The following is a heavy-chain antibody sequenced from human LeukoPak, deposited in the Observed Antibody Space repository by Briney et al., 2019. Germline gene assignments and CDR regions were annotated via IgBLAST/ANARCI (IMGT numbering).Heavy chain of an antibody. J-gene: IGHJ4*02. CDR2: ISAYNGNT. Sequence: GASVKVSCKASGYTFTSYGISWVRQAPGQGLEWMGWISAYNGNTNYAQKLQGRVTMTTDTSTSTAYMELRSLRSEDTAVYYCARDPLMITFGGGDYWGQGTLVTVSS. V-gene: IGHV1-18*01. CDR3: ARDPLMITFGGGDY. D-gene: IGHD3-16*01. CDR1: GYTFTSYG.